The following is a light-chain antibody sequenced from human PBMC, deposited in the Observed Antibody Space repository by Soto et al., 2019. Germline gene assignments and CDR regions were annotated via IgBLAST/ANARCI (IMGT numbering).Light chain of an antibody. CDR3: QQYNNWPPT. V-gene: IGKV3-15*01. J-gene: IGKJ1*01. Sequence: EIVMTQFPATLSVSPGERATLSCRASQSVSSNLAWYQQKPGQAPTLLIYGASTRATGIPARFSGSGSGTEFTLTISSLQSEDFAVYYCQQYNNWPPTFGQGTKVEIK. CDR2: GAS. CDR1: QSVSSN.